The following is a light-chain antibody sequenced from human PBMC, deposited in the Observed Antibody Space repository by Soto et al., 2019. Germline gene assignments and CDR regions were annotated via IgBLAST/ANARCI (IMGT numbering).Light chain of an antibody. Sequence: IVLTQSPGTLSLSPGEIATLSCMASQSVINNYLAWYQQKPGQAPRLLIYGASNRATGIPDRFSGSGSGTDFTLTISRLEPEDFAVYYCQQYGSSGTFGQGTKVDI. J-gene: IGKJ1*01. V-gene: IGKV3-20*01. CDR2: GAS. CDR1: QSVINNY. CDR3: QQYGSSGT.